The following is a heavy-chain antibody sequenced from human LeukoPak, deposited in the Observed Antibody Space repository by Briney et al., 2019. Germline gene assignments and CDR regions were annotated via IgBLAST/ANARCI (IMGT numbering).Heavy chain of an antibody. V-gene: IGHV3-64*01. J-gene: IGHJ4*02. CDR2: ISSNGGST. D-gene: IGHD3-16*01. CDR1: GFTFSSYA. Sequence: GGSLTLSCAASGFTFSSYARHWVRQAPGKGLEYVSAISSNGGSTYYANSVKGRFIISRDNSKNTLYLQMGSLRAEDMAVYYCAVGLRLGELLLQEAAYYFDYWGQGTLVTVSS. CDR3: AVGLRLGELLLQEAAYYFDY.